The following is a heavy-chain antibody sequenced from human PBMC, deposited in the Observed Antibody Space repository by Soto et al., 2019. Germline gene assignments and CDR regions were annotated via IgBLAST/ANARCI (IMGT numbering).Heavy chain of an antibody. Sequence: GGSLRLSCAASGFTFSNYAMNWVRQAPGKGLEWVSAITGSGGSTYYADSVKGRFTISRDNSRNTLDLQMNSLRAEDTAVYYCAKRCSSGWSCFAYWGRGTLVTVS. J-gene: IGHJ4*02. CDR3: AKRCSSGWSCFAY. D-gene: IGHD6-19*01. CDR1: GFTFSNYA. V-gene: IGHV3-23*01. CDR2: ITGSGGST.